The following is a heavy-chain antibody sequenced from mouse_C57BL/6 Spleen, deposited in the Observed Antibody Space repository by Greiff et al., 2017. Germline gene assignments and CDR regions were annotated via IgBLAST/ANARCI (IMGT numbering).Heavy chain of an antibody. Sequence: QVQLQQPGAELVKPGASVKMSCKASGYTFTSYWITWVKQRPGQGLEWIGDIYPGSGSTNYNEKFKSKATLTVDTSSSTAYMQLSSLTSEDSAVYYCARWGSPGAYFDYWGQGTTLTVSS. CDR2: IYPGSGST. CDR1: GYTFTSYW. J-gene: IGHJ2*01. D-gene: IGHD6-1*01. V-gene: IGHV1-55*01. CDR3: ARWGSPGAYFDY.